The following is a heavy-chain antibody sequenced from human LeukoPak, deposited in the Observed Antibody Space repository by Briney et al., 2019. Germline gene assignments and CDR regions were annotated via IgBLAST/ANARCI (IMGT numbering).Heavy chain of an antibody. D-gene: IGHD6-19*01. CDR1: GFTFSSYA. J-gene: IGHJ4*02. V-gene: IGHV3-23*01. CDR3: AANPGYSSGWSDY. CDR2: ISGSGGST. Sequence: GGSLTLSCAASGFTFSSYAMSWVRQAPGKGLEWVSAISGSGGSTYYADSVKGRFTISRDNSKNTLYLQMNSLRAEDTAVYYCAANPGYSSGWSDYWGQGTLVTVSS.